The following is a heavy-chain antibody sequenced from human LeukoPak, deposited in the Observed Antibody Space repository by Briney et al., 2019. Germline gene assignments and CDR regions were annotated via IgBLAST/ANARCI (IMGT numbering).Heavy chain of an antibody. Sequence: PGGSLRLSCAASGFTFDDYGMSWVRQAPGKGLAWVSGINWNGGSTGYADSVKGRFTISRDNAKNSLYLQMNSLRAEDTALYYCARGLDSSGYYDAFDIWGQGTMVTVSS. CDR2: INWNGGST. CDR3: ARGLDSSGYYDAFDI. D-gene: IGHD3-22*01. CDR1: GFTFDDYG. J-gene: IGHJ3*02. V-gene: IGHV3-20*04.